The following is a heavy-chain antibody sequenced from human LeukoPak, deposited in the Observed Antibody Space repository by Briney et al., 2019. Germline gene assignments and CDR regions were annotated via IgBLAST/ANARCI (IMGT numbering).Heavy chain of an antibody. V-gene: IGHV1-2*02. J-gene: IGHJ3*02. CDR1: GYTFTCYY. CDR2: INPNSGGT. CDR3: ARDMRWELLDAFDI. Sequence: ASVKVSCKASGYTFTCYYIHWVRQAPGQGLEWMGWINPNSGGTNYPQKFQGRVTMTRDTSTSTVYMELSRLTSDDTALYFCARDMRWELLDAFDIWGQGTMVTVSS. D-gene: IGHD1-26*01.